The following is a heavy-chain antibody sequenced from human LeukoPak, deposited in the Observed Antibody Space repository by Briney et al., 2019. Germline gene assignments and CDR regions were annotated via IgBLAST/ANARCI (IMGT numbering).Heavy chain of an antibody. CDR3: ARYCSGGSCFLNYYGMDV. CDR2: ISGNSRDT. V-gene: IGHV3-23*01. Sequence: GGSLRLSCAASGFTFSIYAMTWVRQAPGKGLGWVSAISGNSRDTHYIDSVKGRFTISRDNSKNTLYLQMNSLRDNDTAVYYCARYCSGGSCFLNYYGMDVWGQGTTVTVSS. J-gene: IGHJ6*02. CDR1: GFTFSIYA. D-gene: IGHD2-15*01.